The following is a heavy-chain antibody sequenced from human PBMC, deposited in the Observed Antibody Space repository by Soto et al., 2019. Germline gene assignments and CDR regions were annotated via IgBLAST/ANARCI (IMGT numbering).Heavy chain of an antibody. D-gene: IGHD3-16*01. CDR2: FNPKTGGP. CDR1: GYTLRSYG. J-gene: IGHJ4*02. CDR3: AREHAGFGDY. V-gene: IGHV1-2*02. Sequence: GASVQVSCKASGYTLRSYGVTWVRQAPGHGLEWLGWFNPKTGGPNYARKFQGRVTMTRDTSLSTTNMELTSLTSDDTAVYYCAREHAGFGDYWGPGTLVTVSS.